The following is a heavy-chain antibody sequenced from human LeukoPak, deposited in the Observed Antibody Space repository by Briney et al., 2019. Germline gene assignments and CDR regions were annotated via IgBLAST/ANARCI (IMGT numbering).Heavy chain of an antibody. D-gene: IGHD6-13*01. V-gene: IGHV1-2*02. CDR2: INTKSGDT. CDR3: ARDRIEAAATTFDY. Sequence: ASVKVSCKASGYXXTDXYIXWXRXXXGXGXXWXGWINTKSGDTNYARKFHGRVTMTRDTSISTASMDLSWLRSDDTXVYYCARDRIEAAATTFDYWGQGTLVTVS. CDR1: GYXXTDXY. J-gene: IGHJ4*02.